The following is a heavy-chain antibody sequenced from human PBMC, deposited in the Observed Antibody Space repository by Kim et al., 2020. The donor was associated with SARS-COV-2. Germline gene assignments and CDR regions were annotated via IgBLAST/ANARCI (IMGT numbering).Heavy chain of an antibody. D-gene: IGHD4-4*01. V-gene: IGHV1-2*02. CDR2: GT. CDR3: ASSGYSGLDY. Sequence: GTNYAQTLQVRVTMTRDTSISTAYMELSRLRSDDTAVYYCASSGYSGLDYWGQGTLVTVSS. J-gene: IGHJ4*02.